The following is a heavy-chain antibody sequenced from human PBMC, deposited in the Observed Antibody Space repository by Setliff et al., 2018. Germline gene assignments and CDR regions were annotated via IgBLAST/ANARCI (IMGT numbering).Heavy chain of an antibody. J-gene: IGHJ4*02. CDR2: IIPILGIA. V-gene: IGHV1-69*10. D-gene: IGHD3-22*01. Sequence: GASVKVSCKASGGTFSSYAISWVRQAPGQGLEWMGGIIPILGIANYAQKFQGRVTITADKSTSTAYMELSSLRSEDTAVYYCASDYDSSGYLVYWGQGTLVTVSS. CDR3: ASDYDSSGYLVY. CDR1: GGTFSSYA.